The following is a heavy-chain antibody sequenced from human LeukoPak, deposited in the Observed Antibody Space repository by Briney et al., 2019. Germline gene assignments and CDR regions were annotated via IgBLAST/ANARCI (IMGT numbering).Heavy chain of an antibody. J-gene: IGHJ4*02. V-gene: IGHV3-74*01. CDR3: ARISYDSSGYYAC. CDR1: GFTFSSYW. CDR2: IISDGSTT. Sequence: GGSLRLSCAASGFTFSSYWIHWVRQAPGKGLVWVSRIISDGSTTSYADSVKGRFTISRDTAKNTLYLQMNSLRADDTAVYYCARISYDSSGYYACWGQGALVTVSS. D-gene: IGHD3-22*01.